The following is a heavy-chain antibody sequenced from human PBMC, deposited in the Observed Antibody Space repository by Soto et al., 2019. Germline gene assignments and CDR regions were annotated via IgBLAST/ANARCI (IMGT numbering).Heavy chain of an antibody. Sequence: ASVKVSCKASGYTFTSYDINWVRQATGQGLEWMGWMNPNSGNTGYAQKFQGRVTMTRNTSISTAYMELSSLRSEDTAVCYCARGRSKYYDSSGYSLDYWGQGTLVTVSS. CDR2: MNPNSGNT. D-gene: IGHD3-22*01. J-gene: IGHJ4*02. CDR1: GYTFTSYD. CDR3: ARGRSKYYDSSGYSLDY. V-gene: IGHV1-8*01.